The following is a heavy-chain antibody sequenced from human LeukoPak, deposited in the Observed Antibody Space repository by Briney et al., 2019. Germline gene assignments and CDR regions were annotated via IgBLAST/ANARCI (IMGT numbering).Heavy chain of an antibody. CDR3: ARRRYTSGYLDY. D-gene: IGHD3-22*01. V-gene: IGHV4-59*08. J-gene: IGHJ4*02. Sequence: SETLSLTCAVYGGSSSGFYWSWIRQPPGKGLEWIGYIYYSGSTNYNPSLKSRVTISVDTSKSQFSLKLTSVTAADTAVYYCARRRYTSGYLDYWGQGTLVTVSS. CDR2: IYYSGST. CDR1: GGSSSGFY.